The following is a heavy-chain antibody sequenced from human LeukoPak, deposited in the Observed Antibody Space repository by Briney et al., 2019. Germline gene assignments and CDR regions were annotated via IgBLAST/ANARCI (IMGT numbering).Heavy chain of an antibody. J-gene: IGHJ3*02. CDR3: AKTLYDYGTYDAFDI. CDR1: GFTFSSYW. V-gene: IGHV3-7*02. CDR2: IKQDGSEK. D-gene: IGHD4-17*01. Sequence: GGSLRLSCAASGFTFSSYWMSWARQAPGKGLEWVANIKQDGSEKYYVDSVKGRFTISRDNAKNSLYLQMNSLRAEDTAVYYCAKTLYDYGTYDAFDIWGQGTMVTVSS.